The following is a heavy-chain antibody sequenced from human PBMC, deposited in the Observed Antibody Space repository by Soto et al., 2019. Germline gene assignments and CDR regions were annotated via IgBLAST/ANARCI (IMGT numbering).Heavy chain of an antibody. V-gene: IGHV3-23*01. CDR1: GFTFSSYV. Sequence: EVQLLESGGGLVQPGGSLRLSCAASGFTFSSYVMYWVRQAPGKGLEWVSSITTSGDNAYYADSVRGRFSISRDNSKNTLYLPVNSLRGEETAVYYCANRGPFGGVIAGSGVWGQGALVTVSS. CDR3: ANRGPFGGVIAGSGV. CDR2: ITTSGDNA. D-gene: IGHD3-16*02. J-gene: IGHJ4*02.